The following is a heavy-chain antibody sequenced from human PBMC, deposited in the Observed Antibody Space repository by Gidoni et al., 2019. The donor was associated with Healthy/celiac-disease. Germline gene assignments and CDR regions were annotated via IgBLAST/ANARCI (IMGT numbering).Heavy chain of an antibody. V-gene: IGHV4-61*01. Sequence: QVQLQESGPGLVKPSETLSLTCTVSGGSVSSGSYYWSWIRQPPGKGLEWIGYIYYSGSTNYNPSLKSRVTISVDTSKNQFSLKLSSVTAADTAVYYCARDWVVPAARVRVDSLFYGMDVWGQGTTVTVSS. CDR3: ARDWVVPAARVRVDSLFYGMDV. CDR2: IYYSGST. D-gene: IGHD2-2*01. J-gene: IGHJ6*02. CDR1: GGSVSSGSYY.